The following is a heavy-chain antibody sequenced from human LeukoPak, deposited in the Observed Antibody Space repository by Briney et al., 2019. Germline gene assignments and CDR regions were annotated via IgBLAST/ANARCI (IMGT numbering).Heavy chain of an antibody. CDR3: ARWDRVGGGPYYFDY. J-gene: IGHJ4*02. Sequence: QPGGSLRLSCVASGFTFSRYWMAWVRQAPGKGLEWVANIKHDGGEEDYADSVKGRFTMSRDNAKNSLYLQMNSLRAEDTAVYYCARWDRVGGGPYYFDYWGQGTLVTVSS. V-gene: IGHV3-7*04. D-gene: IGHD5-12*01. CDR2: IKHDGGEE. CDR1: GFTFSRYW.